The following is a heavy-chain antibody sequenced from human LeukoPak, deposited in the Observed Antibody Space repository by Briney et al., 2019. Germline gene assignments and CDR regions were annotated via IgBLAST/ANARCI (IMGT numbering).Heavy chain of an antibody. CDR2: ISSSSSYI. J-gene: IGHJ4*02. CDR3: ARDLTTYYDFWSGYTKSAFDY. D-gene: IGHD3-3*01. CDR1: GGSFSGYY. V-gene: IGHV3-21*01. Sequence: ETLSLTCAVYGGSFSGYYWSWVRQAPGKGLEWVSSISSSSSYIYYADSVKGRFTISRDNAENSLYLQMNSLRAEDTAVYYCARDLTTYYDFWSGYTKSAFDYWGQGTLVTVSS.